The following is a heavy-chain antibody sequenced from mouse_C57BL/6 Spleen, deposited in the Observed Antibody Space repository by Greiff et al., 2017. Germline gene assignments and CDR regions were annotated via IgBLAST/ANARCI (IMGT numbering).Heavy chain of an antibody. CDR3: ARPYYYGSSYVGYFDV. J-gene: IGHJ1*03. CDR1: GFTFSDYG. CDR2: ISSGSSTI. Sequence: EVQLVESGGGLVKPGGSLKLSCAASGFTFSDYGMHWVRQAPEKGLEWVAYISSGSSTIYYADTVKGRFTISRDNAKNTLFLQMTSLRSEDTAMYYCARPYYYGSSYVGYFDVWGTGTTVTVSS. V-gene: IGHV5-17*01. D-gene: IGHD1-1*01.